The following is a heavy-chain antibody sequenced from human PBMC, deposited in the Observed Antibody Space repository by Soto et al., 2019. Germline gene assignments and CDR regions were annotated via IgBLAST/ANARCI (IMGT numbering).Heavy chain of an antibody. Sequence: SETLSGTCTVSGGSISSGDYYWSWIRQPPGKGLEWIGYIYYSGSTYYNPSLKSRVTISVDTSKNQFSLKLSSVTAADTAVYYCAREGQQLVGWFDPWGQGTLVTVSS. D-gene: IGHD6-13*01. CDR2: IYYSGST. CDR3: AREGQQLVGWFDP. J-gene: IGHJ5*02. CDR1: GGSISSGDYY. V-gene: IGHV4-30-4*01.